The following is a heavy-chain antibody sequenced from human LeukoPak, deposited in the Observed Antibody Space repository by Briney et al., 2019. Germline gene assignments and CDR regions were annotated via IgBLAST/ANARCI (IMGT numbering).Heavy chain of an antibody. V-gene: IGHV3-23*01. CDR2: ISVSDSGT. Sequence: GGSLRLSCAASGFPFSSSVINWVRQAPGKGLEWVSIISVSDSGTHHADSVKGRFSVSRDTSKNTVYLQMNSLRAEDTALYYCAKDFGHCSGGSCYQGLDYWGQGTLVAVSP. CDR3: AKDFGHCSGGSCYQGLDY. J-gene: IGHJ4*02. CDR1: GFPFSSSV. D-gene: IGHD2-15*01.